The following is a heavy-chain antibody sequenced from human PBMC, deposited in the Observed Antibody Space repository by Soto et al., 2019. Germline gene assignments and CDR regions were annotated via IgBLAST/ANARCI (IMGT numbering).Heavy chain of an antibody. V-gene: IGHV4-31*03. CDR3: ARGQMVSGLIAWFEP. CDR2: IYYSGST. Sequence: SETLSLTCTFSVGSISSGAYYCSWFRQPPWKGLEWIGYIYYSGSTYCNPSLKSRVTMSIDMSKNHFSLKVSFVTAADTAVYYCARGQMVSGLIAWFEPLGQGTPVNVSS. J-gene: IGHJ5*02. CDR1: VGSISSGAYY. D-gene: IGHD6-13*01.